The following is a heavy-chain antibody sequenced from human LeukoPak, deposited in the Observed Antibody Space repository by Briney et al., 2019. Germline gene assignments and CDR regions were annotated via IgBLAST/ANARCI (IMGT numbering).Heavy chain of an antibody. D-gene: IGHD4-17*01. CDR2: ISAYNGNT. Sequence: ASVKVSCKASGYTFTSYGISWVRQAPAQGLDGMGWISAYNGNTNYAQKLQGRVTMTTDTSTSTAYMELRSLRSDDTAVYYCARDLDYGDLTWFDPWGQGTLVTVSS. J-gene: IGHJ5*02. V-gene: IGHV1-18*01. CDR3: ARDLDYGDLTWFDP. CDR1: GYTFTSYG.